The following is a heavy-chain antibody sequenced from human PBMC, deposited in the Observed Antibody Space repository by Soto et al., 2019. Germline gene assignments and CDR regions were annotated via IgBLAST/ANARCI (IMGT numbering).Heavy chain of an antibody. V-gene: IGHV1-8*01. Sequence: QVQLVQSGAEVKKPGASVKVSCKASGYTFSSYDINWGRQATGQGLEWMGWMNPNTGNTVYAQKFQGRVTMTRNTSRITAYMELSSLRSEDTAVYYWARERAYGMDVWGQGTTVTVSS. CDR3: ARERAYGMDV. CDR1: GYTFSSYD. J-gene: IGHJ6*02. CDR2: MNPNTGNT.